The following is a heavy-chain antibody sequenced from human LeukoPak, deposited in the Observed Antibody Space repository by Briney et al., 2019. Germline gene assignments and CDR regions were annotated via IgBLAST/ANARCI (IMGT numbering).Heavy chain of an antibody. V-gene: IGHV1-2*02. CDR2: INPNSGGT. CDR3: ASDYLAARDYYYYYMDV. Sequence: ASVKVSCKASGYTFTGYYMHWVRQAPGQGLEWMGWINPNSGGTNYAQKFQGRVTMTRDTSISTAYMELSRLRSDDTAVYSCASDYLAARDYYYYYMDVWDKGTTVTVSS. D-gene: IGHD6-6*01. CDR1: GYTFTGYY. J-gene: IGHJ6*03.